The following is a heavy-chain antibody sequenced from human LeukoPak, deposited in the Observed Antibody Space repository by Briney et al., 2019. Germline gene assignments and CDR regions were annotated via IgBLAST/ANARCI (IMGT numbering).Heavy chain of an antibody. D-gene: IGHD6-19*01. CDR3: ARVSGWYRGGSDY. Sequence: GGSLRLSCEASGFSFSIYGMSWVRQAPGKGLEWVSGISGSGGNTYYAEALTGRFTVSRDNSKNTLYLQMNSLRAEDTAVYYCARVSGWYRGGSDYWGQGTLVTVSS. V-gene: IGHV3-23*01. CDR2: ISGSGGNT. J-gene: IGHJ4*02. CDR1: GFSFSIYG.